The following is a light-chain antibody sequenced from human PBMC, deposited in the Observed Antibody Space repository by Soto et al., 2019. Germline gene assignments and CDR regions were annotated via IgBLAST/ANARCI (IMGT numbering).Light chain of an antibody. CDR2: AAS. CDR1: QSISSY. V-gene: IGKV1-39*01. CDR3: QQSYSGFT. J-gene: IGKJ3*01. Sequence: DIQMTQSPSSLSASVGDRVTITCRASQSISSYLNWYQQKPGKAPKLLIYAASSLQSGVPSRFSGSGSGTVFTLTISSLQPEDFATYYCQQSYSGFTFGPGTKVDIK.